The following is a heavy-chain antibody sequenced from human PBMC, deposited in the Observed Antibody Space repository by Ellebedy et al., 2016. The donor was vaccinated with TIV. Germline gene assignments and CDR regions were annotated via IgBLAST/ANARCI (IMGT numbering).Heavy chain of an antibody. D-gene: IGHD2-15*01. CDR3: ARCGSGGSCYLDY. J-gene: IGHJ4*02. CDR2: ISSSSSTI. CDR1: GFSLSSYS. Sequence: GESLKISCAASGFSLSSYSMNWVRQAQGKGLEWVSYISSSSSTIYYADSVKGRFTISRDNAKNSLYLQMNSLRAEDTAVYYCARCGSGGSCYLDYWGQGTLVTVSS. V-gene: IGHV3-48*01.